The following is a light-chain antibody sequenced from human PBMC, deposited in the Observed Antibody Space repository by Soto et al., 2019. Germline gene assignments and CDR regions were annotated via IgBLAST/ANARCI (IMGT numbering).Light chain of an antibody. CDR2: SAT. V-gene: IGKV1-39*01. J-gene: IGKJ2*01. CDR1: QSISSY. CDR3: QQTYSTPYT. Sequence: DIQMTQSPSSLSASVGDRVTITCRASQSISSYLNWYQQKPGKAPKLLIYSATSLQSGVPSSFSGSGSCTAFTLTISSLQPEDFAAYYCQQTYSTPYTFGQGTKLEIK.